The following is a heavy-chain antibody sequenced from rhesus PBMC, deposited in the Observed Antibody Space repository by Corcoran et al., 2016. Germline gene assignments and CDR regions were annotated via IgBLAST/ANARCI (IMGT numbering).Heavy chain of an antibody. V-gene: IGHV4-122*02. D-gene: IGHD6-31*01. J-gene: IGHJ4*01. CDR2: ISYSRNT. Sequence: QVQLQESGPGLVKPSETLFLTCAVPGGPISITYHYWNSIRPDRGKGLEWICYISYSRNTSYTPSLRSRVTISRDTSEHQFSLQLSSLTAADTAVYYCASNQRLVFWGQGVLVTVSS. CDR3: ASNQRLVF. CDR1: GGPISITYHY.